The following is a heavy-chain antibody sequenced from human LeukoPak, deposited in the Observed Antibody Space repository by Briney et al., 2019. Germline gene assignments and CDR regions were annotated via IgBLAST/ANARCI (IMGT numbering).Heavy chain of an antibody. CDR1: GGSFSGYY. CDR3: ARDRLSYYDFWSPYNWFDP. J-gene: IGHJ5*02. Sequence: PSETLSLTCAVYGGSFSGYYWSWIRQPPGKGLEWIGEINHSGSTNYNPSLKSRVTISVDTSKNQFSLKLSSVTAADTAVYYCARDRLSYYDFWSPYNWFDPWGQGTLVTVSS. D-gene: IGHD3-3*01. CDR2: INHSGST. V-gene: IGHV4-34*01.